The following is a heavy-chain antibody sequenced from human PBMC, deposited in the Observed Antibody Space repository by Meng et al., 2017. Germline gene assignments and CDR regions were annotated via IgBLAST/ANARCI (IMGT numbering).Heavy chain of an antibody. V-gene: IGHV4-34*01. CDR1: GGSFSGYY. CDR3: ARGTRGYSYGNDY. D-gene: IGHD5-18*01. J-gene: IGHJ4*02. CDR2: INHSGST. Sequence: SMPSESLSLTCAVYGGSFSGYYWSWIRQPPGKGLEWIGEINHSGSTNYNPSLKSRVTISVDTSKNQFSLKLSSVTAADTAVYYCARGTRGYSYGNDYWGQGTLVTVSS.